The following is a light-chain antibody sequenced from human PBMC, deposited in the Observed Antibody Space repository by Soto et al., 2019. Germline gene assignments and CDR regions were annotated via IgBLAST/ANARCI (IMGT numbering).Light chain of an antibody. V-gene: IGKV3-20*01. Sequence: EIVLTQSPGTLSLSPGERATLSCRASQSVSSSYLAWYQQKPGQAPRQLIYGASSRATGIPDRFCVSGSGTDFALTITRLEPEDFAVYYCQHYRTSFGGGTRVEIK. CDR2: GAS. CDR1: QSVSSSY. CDR3: QHYRTS. J-gene: IGKJ4*01.